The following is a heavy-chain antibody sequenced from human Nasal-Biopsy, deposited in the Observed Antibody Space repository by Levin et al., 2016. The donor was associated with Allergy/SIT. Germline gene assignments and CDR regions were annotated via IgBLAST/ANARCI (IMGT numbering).Heavy chain of an antibody. D-gene: IGHD2-15*01. V-gene: IGHV3-66*01. CDR1: GFTVSTNC. CDR2: LYSGDVT. Sequence: GESLKISCAASGFTVSTNCMTWVRQAPGRGLEWVSILYSGDVTYYADSVKGRFIISKDDSSNTVYLQMNNLRAEDTALYHCARVTSRVGWFDSWGQGTLVTVSS. J-gene: IGHJ5*01. CDR3: ARVTSRVGWFDS.